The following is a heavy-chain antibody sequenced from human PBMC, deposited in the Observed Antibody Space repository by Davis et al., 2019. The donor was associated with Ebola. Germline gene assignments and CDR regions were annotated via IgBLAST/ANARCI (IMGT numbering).Heavy chain of an antibody. D-gene: IGHD3-10*01. V-gene: IGHV3-30*18. J-gene: IGHJ5*02. CDR2: ISYDGSNK. CDR1: GFTFSSYS. Sequence: PGGSLRLSCAASGFTFSSYSMNWVRQAPGKGLEWVAVISYDGSNKYYADSVKGRFTISRDNSKNTLYLQMNSLRAEDTAVYYCAKDRGGGFNPWGQGTLVTVSS. CDR3: AKDRGGGFNP.